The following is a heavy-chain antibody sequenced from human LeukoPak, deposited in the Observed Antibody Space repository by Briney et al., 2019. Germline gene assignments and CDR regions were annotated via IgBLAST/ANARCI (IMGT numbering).Heavy chain of an antibody. V-gene: IGHV4-59*01. CDR2: IYYSGST. CDR3: ARERWELLVFDI. CDR1: GGSISSYY. J-gene: IGHJ3*02. D-gene: IGHD1-26*01. Sequence: SETLSLTCTVSGGSISSYYWSWIRQPPGKGLEWIGYIYYSGSTNYNPSLKSRVTISVDTSKNQFSLKLSSVTAADTAVYYCARERWELLVFDIWGQGTMVTVSS.